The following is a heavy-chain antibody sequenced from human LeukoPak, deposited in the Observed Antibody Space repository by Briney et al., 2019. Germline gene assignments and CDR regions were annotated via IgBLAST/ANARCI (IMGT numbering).Heavy chain of an antibody. J-gene: IGHJ6*03. CDR2: INGDGTSA. CDR1: GFTLRNYW. Sequence: GGSLRLSCAASGFTLRNYWMHWVRQTPGKGLLWVSRINGDGTSATYAGSVKGRFTTSRDNAKNTLYLQMNSLRAEDTAVYYCARVAYCGGDCYSLDYYYMDVWGKGTTVTVSS. CDR3: ARVAYCGGDCYSLDYYYMDV. D-gene: IGHD2-21*02. V-gene: IGHV3-74*01.